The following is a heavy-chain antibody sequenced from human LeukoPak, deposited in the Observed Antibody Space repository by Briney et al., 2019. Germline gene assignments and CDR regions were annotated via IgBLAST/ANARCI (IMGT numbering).Heavy chain of an antibody. CDR1: GFTFSDYY. CDR2: ISSSGSST. CDR3: ARGGAARPDF. D-gene: IGHD6-6*01. J-gene: IGHJ4*02. V-gene: IGHV3-11*04. Sequence: GGSLRLSCAASGFTFSDYYMTWIRQAPGKGLEWLSYISSSGSSTYYVDSVKGRFTISRDNAKNSLYLQMNSLRVEDTAVYYCARGGAARPDFWGQGTLVTVSS.